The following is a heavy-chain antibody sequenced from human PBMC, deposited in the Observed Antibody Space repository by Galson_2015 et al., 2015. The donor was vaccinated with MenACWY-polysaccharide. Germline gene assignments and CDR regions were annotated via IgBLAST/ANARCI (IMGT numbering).Heavy chain of an antibody. CDR2: ISGNGGST. J-gene: IGHJ4*02. Sequence: SLRLSCAASGFTFSTYAMSWVRQAPGKGPEWVSFISGNGGSTEYVDSVKGRLTISRDTSKNTLDLQMNSLRAEDTAVYYCAKTRCGYTASDSWGQGTLVTVS. D-gene: IGHD5-18*01. V-gene: IGHV3-23*01. CDR1: GFTFSTYA. CDR3: AKTRCGYTASDS.